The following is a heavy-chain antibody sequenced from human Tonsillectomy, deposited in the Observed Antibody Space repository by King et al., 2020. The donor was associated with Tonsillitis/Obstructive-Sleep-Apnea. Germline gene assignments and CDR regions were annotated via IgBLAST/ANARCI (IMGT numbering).Heavy chain of an antibody. V-gene: IGHV1-2*02. CDR1: GYTFTGYY. Sequence: QLVQSGAEVKKPGASVKVSCKASGYTFTGYYMHWVRQAPGQGLEWMGWINPNSGGTNYAQKFQGRVTMTRDRSISTAYMEVSRLKSDDTAVYYCESIVAQDYSYYGTDVCGQGTTVTVSSGKNGHSIAQDYYYYGMDVWGQGTTVTVSS. CDR2: INPNSGGT. CDR3: ESIVAQDYSYYGTDVCGQGTTVTVSSGKNGHSIAQDYYYYGMDV. J-gene: IGHJ6*02. D-gene: IGHD2-15*01.